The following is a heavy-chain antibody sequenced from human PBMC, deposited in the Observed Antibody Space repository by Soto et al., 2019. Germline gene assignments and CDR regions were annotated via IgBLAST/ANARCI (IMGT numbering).Heavy chain of an antibody. Sequence: GGSLRLSCAASGFTFDDYAMHWVRQAPGKGLEWVSGISWNSGSIGYADSVKGRFTISRDNAKNSLYLQMNSLRAEDTALYYCAKDIRRRGYYFDYWGQGTLVTVSS. CDR2: ISWNSGSI. CDR3: AKDIRRRGYYFDY. V-gene: IGHV3-9*01. J-gene: IGHJ4*02. D-gene: IGHD3-16*01. CDR1: GFTFDDYA.